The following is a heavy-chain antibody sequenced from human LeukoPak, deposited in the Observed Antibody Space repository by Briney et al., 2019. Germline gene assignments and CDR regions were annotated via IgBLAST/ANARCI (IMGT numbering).Heavy chain of an antibody. Sequence: SETLSLTCAVYGGSFSGYYWSWTRQPPGKGLEWIGEINHSGSTNYNPSLKSRVTISVDTSKNQFSLKLSSVTAADTAVYYCARRGRSSSWYNYWGQGTLVTVSS. J-gene: IGHJ4*02. V-gene: IGHV4-34*01. D-gene: IGHD6-13*01. CDR3: ARRGRSSSWYNY. CDR1: GGSFSGYY. CDR2: INHSGST.